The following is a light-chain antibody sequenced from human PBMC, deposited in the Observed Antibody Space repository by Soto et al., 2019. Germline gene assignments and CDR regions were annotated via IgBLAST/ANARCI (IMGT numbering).Light chain of an antibody. CDR3: LQYASSPRT. Sequence: EIVLTQSPGTLSLSPGERATLSCRASQSIDSNYLAWYQQKPGQAPRLLIFGASSRATGIPDRFSGSWSGSDFTLTISRLEPEDFALYYCLQYASSPRTFGQVTKV. V-gene: IGKV3-20*01. CDR1: QSIDSNY. CDR2: GAS. J-gene: IGKJ1*01.